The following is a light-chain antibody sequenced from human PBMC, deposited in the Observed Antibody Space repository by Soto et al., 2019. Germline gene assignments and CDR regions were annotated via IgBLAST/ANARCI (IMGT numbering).Light chain of an antibody. Sequence: ETVMTQSPGTLSVPLGERATLSCRASQSVSIHLAWYQQTPGQAPRLLIFGASSRATGIPARFSGSGSGTDFPLTISSLQPEDFATYYCQQSYSTPLTFGGGTKVDIK. CDR1: QSVSIH. CDR3: QQSYSTPLT. CDR2: GAS. V-gene: IGKV3D-15*01. J-gene: IGKJ4*01.